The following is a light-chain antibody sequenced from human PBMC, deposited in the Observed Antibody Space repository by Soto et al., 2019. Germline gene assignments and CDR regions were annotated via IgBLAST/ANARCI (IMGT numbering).Light chain of an antibody. CDR2: DAS. V-gene: IGKV3-11*01. Sequence: EIVLTQSPATLSLSPGERATLSCRASQNVSTYLAWYQQKPGQAPRLLIYDASNTPTGIPARFSGRGSGTDFTLIISSVEPEDFAVYYCQQRTNWLTFGPGTKVDIK. J-gene: IGKJ3*01. CDR1: QNVSTY. CDR3: QQRTNWLT.